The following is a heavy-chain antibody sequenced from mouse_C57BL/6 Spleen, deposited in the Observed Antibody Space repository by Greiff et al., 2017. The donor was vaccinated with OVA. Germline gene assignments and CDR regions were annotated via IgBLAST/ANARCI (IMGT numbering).Heavy chain of an antibody. Sequence: VKLMESGPELVKPGASVKISCKASGYAFSSSWMNWVKQRPGKGLEWIGRIYPGDGDTNYNGKFKGKATLTADKSSSTAYMQLSSLTSEDSAVYFCARRGVYYYGSSYSYYAMDYWGQGTSVTVSS. CDR1: GYAFSSSW. V-gene: IGHV1-82*01. CDR3: ARRGVYYYGSSYSYYAMDY. D-gene: IGHD1-1*01. CDR2: IYPGDGDT. J-gene: IGHJ4*01.